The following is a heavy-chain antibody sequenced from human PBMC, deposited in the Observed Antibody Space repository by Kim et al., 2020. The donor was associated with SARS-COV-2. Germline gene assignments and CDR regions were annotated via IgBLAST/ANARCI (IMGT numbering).Heavy chain of an antibody. V-gene: IGHV3-15*01. D-gene: IGHD3-22*01. CDR3: TTDSGYYDSSGPFDY. CDR1: GFTFSNAW. J-gene: IGHJ4*02. CDR2: IKSKTDGGTT. Sequence: GGSLRLSCAASGFTFSNAWMSWVRQAPGKGLEWVGRIKSKTDGGTTDYAAPVKGRFTISRDDSKNTLYLQMNSLKTEDTAVYYCTTDSGYYDSSGPFDYWGQGTLVTVSS.